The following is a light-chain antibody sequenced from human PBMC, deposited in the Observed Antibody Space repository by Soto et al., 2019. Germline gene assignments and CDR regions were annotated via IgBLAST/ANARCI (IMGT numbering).Light chain of an antibody. J-gene: IGLJ1*01. CDR2: NVY. CDR3: SAYTVSRTYV. Sequence: QSALTQPASVSGSPGQSITISCTGTSSDVGAYNFVSWHQQHPGKAPKLMIYNVYDRPSGISYRFSGSKSGNTASLTISGLQGKDEADYYCSAYTVSRTYVFGTGTKV. V-gene: IGLV2-14*03. CDR1: SSDVGAYNF.